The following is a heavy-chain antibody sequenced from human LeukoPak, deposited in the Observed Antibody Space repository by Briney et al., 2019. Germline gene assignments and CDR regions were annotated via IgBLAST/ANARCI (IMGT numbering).Heavy chain of an antibody. V-gene: IGHV1-46*01. CDR2: INPSGGST. Sequence: ASVKVSCKASGYTFTSYYMHWVRQAPGQGLEWMGIINPSGGSTSYAQKFQGRVTMTRDMSTSTVYMELSSLRSDDTAVYYCARGYYDSSGYYVRDFDYWGQGTLVTVSS. CDR3: ARGYYDSSGYYVRDFDY. CDR1: GYTFTSYY. J-gene: IGHJ4*02. D-gene: IGHD3-22*01.